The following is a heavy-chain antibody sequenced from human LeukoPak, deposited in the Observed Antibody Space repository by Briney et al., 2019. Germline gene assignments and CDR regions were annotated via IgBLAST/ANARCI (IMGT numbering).Heavy chain of an antibody. CDR3: ARDTAMKR. CDR1: GGSISNYY. CDR2: IYYSGST. Sequence: SETLSLTCTVSGGSISNYYWSWIRQPPGKGLEWIGYIYYSGSTSYNPSLKSRVTISIDTSKKQFSLKLSSVTAADTAVYYCARDTAMKRWGQGTLVTVSS. V-gene: IGHV4-59*01. J-gene: IGHJ4*02. D-gene: IGHD5-18*01.